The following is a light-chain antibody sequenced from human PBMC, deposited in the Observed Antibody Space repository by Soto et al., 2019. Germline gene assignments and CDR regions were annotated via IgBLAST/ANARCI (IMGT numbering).Light chain of an antibody. V-gene: IGLV1-51*01. CDR2: DNN. J-gene: IGLJ3*02. CDR3: GTWDSGLSAVV. Sequence: QSVLTQPPSVSAAPGQKVTISCSGSSSNIGNNYISWYQQFPGTAPKLLIYDNNKRPSGIPDRFSGSKSGTSATLGITGVQTGDEADYYCGTWDSGLSAVVFGGGTKLTVL. CDR1: SSNIGNNY.